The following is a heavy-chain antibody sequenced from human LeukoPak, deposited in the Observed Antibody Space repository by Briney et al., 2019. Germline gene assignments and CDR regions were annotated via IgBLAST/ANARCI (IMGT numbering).Heavy chain of an antibody. CDR3: ARGGVQLWLRWFDP. CDR1: GYTFTNYA. D-gene: IGHD5-18*01. Sequence: ASVKVSCKASGYTFTNYALNWVRQAPGLGLEWMGWINTNTGNPTYAQGFTGRFVFSLDTSVSTAYLQISSLKAEDTAVYYCARGGVQLWLRWFDPWGQGTLVTVSS. CDR2: INTNTGNP. V-gene: IGHV7-4-1*02. J-gene: IGHJ5*02.